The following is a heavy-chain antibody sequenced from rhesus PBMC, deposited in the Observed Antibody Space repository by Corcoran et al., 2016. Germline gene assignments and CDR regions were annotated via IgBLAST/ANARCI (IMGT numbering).Heavy chain of an antibody. CDR2: SYWNDSK. V-gene: IGHV2-95*01. CDR1: GFSISTTGPG. CDR3: ARGRGTRMITVNTSACYGLDS. J-gene: IGHJ6*01. Sequence: QVTLKESGPALVKPTQPLTLTCTFSGFSISTTGPGVGWIRQPPGKALDWLASSYWNDSKSDSTPRKSKLTIYKYTYKNQVVLTMTNMDPGDTATNYCARGRGTRMITVNTSACYGLDSWGQGVVVTVSS. D-gene: IGHD3-9*01.